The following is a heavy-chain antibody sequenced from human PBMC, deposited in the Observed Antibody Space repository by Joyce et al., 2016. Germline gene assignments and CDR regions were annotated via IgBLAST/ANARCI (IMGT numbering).Heavy chain of an antibody. J-gene: IGHJ5*01. D-gene: IGHD2-21*02. V-gene: IGHV4-38-2*01. CDR1: GSSVNNFYY. Sequence: QVQLQESGPGLVKPSETLSLTCDVSGSSVNNFYYWGWIRQPPGKGLEWIGSLYSGGTPYYNTSLRSRVTISRDTSRNEISLKLTSVTATDTAVYYCARGVVESVTAEWFDSWGQGTLVIVSS. CDR3: ARGVVESVTAEWFDS. CDR2: LYSGGTP.